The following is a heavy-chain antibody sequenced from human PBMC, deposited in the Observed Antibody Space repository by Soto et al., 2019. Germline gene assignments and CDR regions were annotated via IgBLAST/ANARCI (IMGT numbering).Heavy chain of an antibody. CDR1: GYTFTSYD. CDR3: ARGVGYCSSTSCYEFDY. D-gene: IGHD2-2*01. J-gene: IGHJ4*02. V-gene: IGHV1-8*01. CDR2: MNPNSGNT. Sequence: QVQLVQSGAEVKKPGASVKVSCKASGYTFTSYDINWVRQATGQGLEWMGWMNPNSGNTGYAQKFQGRVTMTRNTSISTAYMELSSLRSEDTAVYYCARGVGYCSSTSCYEFDYRGQGTLVTVSS.